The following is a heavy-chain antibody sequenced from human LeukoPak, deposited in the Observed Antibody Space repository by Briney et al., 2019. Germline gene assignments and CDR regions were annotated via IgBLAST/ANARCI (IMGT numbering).Heavy chain of an antibody. Sequence: VASVKVSCTASGYTFNDYYIHWVPRAPGQRFEWMGWINPISGGTNYAQKFQGRVTMTRNTSINTASMELTRLTSDDTALYYCTRERPDYDFWSGYKSDAFDIWGQGKMVTVSS. CDR1: GYTFNDYY. CDR2: INPISGGT. CDR3: TRERPDYDFWSGYKSDAFDI. J-gene: IGHJ3*02. V-gene: IGHV1-2*03. D-gene: IGHD3-3*01.